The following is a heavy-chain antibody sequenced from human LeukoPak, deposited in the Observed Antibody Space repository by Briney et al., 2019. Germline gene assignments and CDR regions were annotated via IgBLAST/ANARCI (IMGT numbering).Heavy chain of an antibody. CDR3: ARASHYVWGSYRPPPMDV. D-gene: IGHD3-16*02. CDR1: GGTFSSYA. CDR2: IIPILGIA. Sequence: SVKVSCKASGGTFSSYAISWVRQAPGQGLEWMGRIIPILGIANYAQKFQGRVTITADKSTSTAYMELSSLRSEDTAVYYCARASHYVWGSYRPPPMDVWGQGTTVTVSS. V-gene: IGHV1-69*04. J-gene: IGHJ6*02.